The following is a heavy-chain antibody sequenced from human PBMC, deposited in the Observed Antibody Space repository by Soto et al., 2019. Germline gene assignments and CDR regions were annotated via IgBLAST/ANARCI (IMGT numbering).Heavy chain of an antibody. CDR1: GGTFSSYT. D-gene: IGHD2-15*01. J-gene: IGHJ4*02. Sequence: QVQLVQSGAEVKKPGSSVKVSCKASGGTFSSYTISWVRQAPGQGLEWMGRIIPILGIANYAQKFQGRVTITADKSTSTAYMELSSLRSEDTAVYYWARDIGYCSGGSCYPDYWGQGTLVTVSS. CDR2: IIPILGIA. V-gene: IGHV1-69*08. CDR3: ARDIGYCSGGSCYPDY.